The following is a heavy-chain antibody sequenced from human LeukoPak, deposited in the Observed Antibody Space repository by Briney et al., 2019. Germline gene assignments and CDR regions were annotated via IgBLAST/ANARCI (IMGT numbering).Heavy chain of an antibody. V-gene: IGHV1-69*13. Sequence: PVKVSCKTSGGTFNSYAISWVRQAPGQGLEWMGGITAIFRTTNYAQKFQGRVTITADESMSTVYMELSSLRSEDTAVYYCATSYDSSGYTPIDYWGQGTLVTVSS. CDR3: ATSYDSSGYTPIDY. D-gene: IGHD3-22*01. CDR1: GGTFNSYA. J-gene: IGHJ4*02. CDR2: ITAIFRTT.